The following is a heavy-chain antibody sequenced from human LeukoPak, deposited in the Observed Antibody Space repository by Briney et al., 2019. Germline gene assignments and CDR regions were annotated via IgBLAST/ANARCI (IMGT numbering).Heavy chain of an antibody. V-gene: IGHV3-20*04. CDR2: INWDGTNT. CDR1: GFTFDDYG. CDR3: AKGYYGSGIYYRSFFDY. Sequence: GGSLRLSCAASGFTFDDYGMSWVRQVPGKGLEWVSGINWDGTNTGYADSVKGRFTISRDNAKNSLYLQMNSLRAEDTAVYYCAKGYYGSGIYYRSFFDYWGQGTLVTVSS. J-gene: IGHJ4*02. D-gene: IGHD3-10*01.